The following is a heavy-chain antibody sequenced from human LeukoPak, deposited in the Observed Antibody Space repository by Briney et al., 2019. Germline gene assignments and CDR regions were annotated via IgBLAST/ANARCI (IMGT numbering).Heavy chain of an antibody. CDR1: GDSISSGTYS. CDR3: ARDRSSGWFGSFDY. D-gene: IGHD6-19*01. Sequence: PSLTLSLTCAVSGDSISSGTYSWTWIRPPPGAALEWIGYVYYSGSTKYNPSLESRVTISVDTSKNQFSLKLTSVTPADTAVYYCARDRSSGWFGSFDYWGQGLLVTVSS. CDR2: VYYSGST. J-gene: IGHJ4*02. V-gene: IGHV4-61*01.